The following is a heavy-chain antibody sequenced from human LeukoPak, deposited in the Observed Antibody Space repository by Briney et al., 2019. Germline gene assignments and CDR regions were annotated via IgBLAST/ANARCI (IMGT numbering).Heavy chain of an antibody. CDR2: FDPEDGET. V-gene: IGHV1-24*01. CDR3: ATDFRPWKSCDSSGNFDY. CDR1: GYTLTELS. J-gene: IGHJ4*02. D-gene: IGHD3-22*01. Sequence: ASVKVSCKVSGYTLTELSMHWVRQAPGKGLEWMGGFDPEDGETIYAQKFQGRVTMTEDTSTDTAYMELSSLRSEDTAVYYCATDFRPWKSCDSSGNFDYWGQGTLVTVSS.